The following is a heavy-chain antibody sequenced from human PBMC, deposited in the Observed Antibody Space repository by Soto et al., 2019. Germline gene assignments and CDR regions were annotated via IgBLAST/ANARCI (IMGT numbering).Heavy chain of an antibody. V-gene: IGHV1-18*01. CDR1: GYTFTTHA. D-gene: IGHD3-3*02. Sequence: QLVQSGAEVKKPGASEKVPCNASGYTFTTHAISWVRQAPGQGLEWMGWISAYNGNINYAQKLQGRVTMATDTSTRTDYMELRSLRSDVTAVYYCARDSAPIASWVQGPVVTVSS. CDR2: ISAYNGNI. CDR3: ARDSAPIAS. J-gene: IGHJ5*02.